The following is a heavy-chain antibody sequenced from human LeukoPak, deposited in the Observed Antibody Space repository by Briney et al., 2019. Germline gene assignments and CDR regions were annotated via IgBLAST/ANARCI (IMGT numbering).Heavy chain of an antibody. CDR3: AKDPLARLRFLEWLLFDY. D-gene: IGHD3-3*01. Sequence: GGFLRLSCAASGFTFSSYGMHWVRQAPGKGLEWVAFIRYDGSNKYYADSVKGRFTISRDNSKNTLYLQMNSLRAEDTAVYYCAKDPLARLRFLEWLLFDYWGQGTLVTVSS. J-gene: IGHJ4*02. CDR1: GFTFSSYG. CDR2: IRYDGSNK. V-gene: IGHV3-30*02.